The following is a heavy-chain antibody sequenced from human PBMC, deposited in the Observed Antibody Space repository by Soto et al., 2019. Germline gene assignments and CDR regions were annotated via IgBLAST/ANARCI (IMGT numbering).Heavy chain of an antibody. V-gene: IGHV1-18*01. CDR1: GYTFTSYG. J-gene: IGHJ5*02. D-gene: IGHD3-10*01. CDR3: ARDYYGSGSYNLDP. Sequence: GASVKVSCTASGYTFTSYGISWVRQAPGQGLEWMGWISAYNGNTNYAQKLQGRVTMTTDTSTSTAYMELRSLRSDDTAVYYCARDYYGSGSYNLDPWGQGTLVTVSS. CDR2: ISAYNGNT.